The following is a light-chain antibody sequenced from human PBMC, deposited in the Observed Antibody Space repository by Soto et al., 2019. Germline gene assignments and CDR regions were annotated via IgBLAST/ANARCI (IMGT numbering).Light chain of an antibody. CDR3: QQSYTTPHT. CDR2: GTS. J-gene: IGKJ2*01. V-gene: IGKV1-39*01. Sequence: DIQMTQSPSTLSASIGDRVTITFRASRNIGSWLAWYQQKAGKAPNLLIYGTSSLHGGVPSRFSGSGSGTEFTLTISSLQPEDFATYSCQQSYTTPHTFGQGTKVDIK. CDR1: RNIGSW.